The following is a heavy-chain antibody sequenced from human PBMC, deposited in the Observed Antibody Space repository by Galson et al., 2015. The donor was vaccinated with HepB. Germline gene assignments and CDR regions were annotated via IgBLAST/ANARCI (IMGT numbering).Heavy chain of an antibody. V-gene: IGHV4-59*01. J-gene: IGHJ5*02. CDR1: GGSISSYY. CDR3: ARDGSSSWWGTSGNWFDP. D-gene: IGHD6-13*01. CDR2: IYYSGST. Sequence: ETLSLTCTVSGGSISSYYWSWIRQPPGKGLEWIGYIYYSGSTNYNPSLKSRVTISVDTSKNQFSLKLSSVTAADTAVYYCARDGSSSWWGTSGNWFDPWGQGTLVTVSS.